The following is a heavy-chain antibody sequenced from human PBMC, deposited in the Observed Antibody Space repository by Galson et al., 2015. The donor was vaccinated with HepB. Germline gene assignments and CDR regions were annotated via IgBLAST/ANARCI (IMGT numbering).Heavy chain of an antibody. Sequence: SLRLSCAASGFTFSNAWMNWVRQAPGKGLEWVGRIKSKTDGGTTDYAAPVKGRFTTSRDDSKNTLYLQMNSLKTEDTAVYYCTTESSGSAVPYYYYGMDVWGQGTTVTVSS. D-gene: IGHD2-15*01. J-gene: IGHJ6*02. CDR2: IKSKTDGGTT. V-gene: IGHV3-15*07. CDR3: TTESSGSAVPYYYYGMDV. CDR1: GFTFSNAW.